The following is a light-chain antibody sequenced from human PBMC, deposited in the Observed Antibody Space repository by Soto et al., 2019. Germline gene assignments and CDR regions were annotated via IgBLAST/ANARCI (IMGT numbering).Light chain of an antibody. J-gene: IGKJ1*01. CDR2: VAS. V-gene: IGKV1-39*01. CDR3: QQNQDIPPT. CDR1: QSIDTY. Sequence: DIQMTQSPSSLSASVGDRVTVTSRASQSIDTYLNWYQQRPCQAPKLLIYVASTLQSGVPSRFSGSGSGTHFTLTITSLQPEDFATYYCQQNQDIPPTFGQGTRVERK.